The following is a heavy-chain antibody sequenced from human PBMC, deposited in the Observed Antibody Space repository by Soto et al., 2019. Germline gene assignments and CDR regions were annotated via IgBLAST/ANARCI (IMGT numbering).Heavy chain of an antibody. CDR2: IYYSGST. J-gene: IGHJ6*02. Sequence: SETLSLTCTVYGGSISSSSYYWGWIRQPPXKGLEWIGSIYYSGSTYYNPSLKSRVTISVDTSKNQFSLKLSSVTAADTAVYYCARDTVTPPYYYYYYGMDVWGQGTTVTVSS. CDR3: ARDTVTPPYYYYYYGMDV. CDR1: GGSISSSSYY. D-gene: IGHD4-4*01. V-gene: IGHV4-39*01.